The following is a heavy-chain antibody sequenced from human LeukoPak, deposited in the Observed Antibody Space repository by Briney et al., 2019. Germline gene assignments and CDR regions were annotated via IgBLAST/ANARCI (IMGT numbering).Heavy chain of an antibody. D-gene: IGHD2-21*01. J-gene: IGHJ5*02. CDR2: INPNSGGT. V-gene: IGHV1-2*02. CDR3: ARADRLHGGPYLIGP. Sequence: ASVKVSCKTSGYSFTDYYMHWVRQAPGQGLEWMGWINPNSGGTSAAQKFQGRVTMTRDTSITTVYMEVRWLTSDDTAIYYCARADRLHGGPYLIGPWGQGTLVTVSS. CDR1: GYSFTDYY.